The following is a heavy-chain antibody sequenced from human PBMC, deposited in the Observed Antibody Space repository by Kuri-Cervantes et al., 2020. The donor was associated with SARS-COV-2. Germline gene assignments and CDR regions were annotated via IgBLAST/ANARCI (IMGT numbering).Heavy chain of an antibody. J-gene: IGHJ3*02. CDR2: IYSGGST. Sequence: GESLKISCAASGFTVSSNYMSWVRQAPGKGLEWVSVIYSGGSTYYADSVKGRFTISRDNAKNTLYLQMNSLRAEDTAVYYCARDNWNYGDAFDIWGQGTMVTVSS. D-gene: IGHD1-7*01. CDR1: GFTVSSNY. CDR3: ARDNWNYGDAFDI. V-gene: IGHV3-66*01.